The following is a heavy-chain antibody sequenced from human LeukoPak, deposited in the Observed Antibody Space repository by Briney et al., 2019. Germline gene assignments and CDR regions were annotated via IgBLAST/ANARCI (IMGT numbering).Heavy chain of an antibody. J-gene: IGHJ5*02. CDR1: GGTFSSYA. V-gene: IGHV1-69*13. CDR2: IIPIFGTA. Sequence: SVKVSCKASGGTFSSYAISWVRQAPGQGLEWMGGIIPIFGTANYAQKFQGRVTTDADESTTTAYMELSSLRSEDTAVYYCARDPDYGDYVGIRSTSDHWGQGTLVTVSS. CDR3: ARDPDYGDYVGIRSTSDH. D-gene: IGHD4-17*01.